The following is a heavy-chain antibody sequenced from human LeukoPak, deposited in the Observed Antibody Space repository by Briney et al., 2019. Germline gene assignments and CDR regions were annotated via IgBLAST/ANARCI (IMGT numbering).Heavy chain of an antibody. J-gene: IGHJ4*02. CDR1: GLTFSYYS. CDR3: ARDLGDYGSGSYFDY. D-gene: IGHD3-10*01. Sequence: GGSLRLSCAASGLTFSYYSMNWLRQAPGKGLEWVSSISSTSSYIYYADSVKGRFSISRDNAKNSLYLQMNSLRAEDTAVYYCARDLGDYGSGSYFDYWGQGTLVTVSS. V-gene: IGHV3-21*01. CDR2: ISSTSSYI.